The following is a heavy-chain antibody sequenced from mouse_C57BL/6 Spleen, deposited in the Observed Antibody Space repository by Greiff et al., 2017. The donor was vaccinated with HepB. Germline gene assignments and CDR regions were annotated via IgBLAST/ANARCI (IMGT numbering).Heavy chain of an antibody. CDR2: ISSGSSTI. J-gene: IGHJ3*01. D-gene: IGHD3-2*01. Sequence: EVKLVESGGGLVKPGGSLKLSCAASGFTFSDYGMHWVRQAPEKGLEWVAYISSGSSTIYYADTVKGRFTISRDNAKNTLFLQMTSLRSEDTAMYYCARTADSPFAYWGQGTLVTVSA. CDR1: GFTFSDYG. V-gene: IGHV5-17*01. CDR3: ARTADSPFAY.